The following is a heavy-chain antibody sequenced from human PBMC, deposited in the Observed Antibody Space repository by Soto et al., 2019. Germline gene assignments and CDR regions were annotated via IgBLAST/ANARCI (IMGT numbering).Heavy chain of an antibody. Sequence: GGSLRLSCAASGFTFSSYAMSWVRQAPGKGLEWVSAISGSGGSTYYADSVKGRFTISRDNSKNTLYLQMNSLGAEDTAVYYCAKAFYLYYYDSSGYYQPPWFDPWGQGTQVTVSS. D-gene: IGHD3-22*01. V-gene: IGHV3-23*01. J-gene: IGHJ5*02. CDR2: ISGSGGST. CDR1: GFTFSSYA. CDR3: AKAFYLYYYDSSGYYQPPWFDP.